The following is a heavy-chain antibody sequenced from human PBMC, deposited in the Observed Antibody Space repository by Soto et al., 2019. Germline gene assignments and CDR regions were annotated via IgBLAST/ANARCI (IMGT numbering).Heavy chain of an antibody. CDR1: GFSFTSQW. Sequence: PGESLKLSCKGSGFSFTSQWIAWVRQMPGKGLEWMGTVYPSDSHTRYSPSFQGQVTISADKSISTAYLQWSSLKASDTAMYYCARQSGETYTPMDHWGQGTLVTVSS. D-gene: IGHD5-18*01. CDR2: VYPSDSHT. J-gene: IGHJ4*02. V-gene: IGHV5-51*01. CDR3: ARQSGETYTPMDH.